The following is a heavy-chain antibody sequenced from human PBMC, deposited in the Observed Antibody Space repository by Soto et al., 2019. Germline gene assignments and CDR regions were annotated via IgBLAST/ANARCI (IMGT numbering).Heavy chain of an antibody. J-gene: IGHJ4*02. D-gene: IGHD6-19*01. CDR1: GFTFSNYA. V-gene: IGHV3-23*01. CDR2: INNSGGGT. Sequence: GGSLRLSCAASGFTFSNYAMSWVRQAPGKGLEWVSGINNSGGGTYYAGSVKGRFTISRDNSKNTLYLQMNSLGAEDTAVYYCATSHGARIAVAAFDYWGQGTLVTVSS. CDR3: ATSHGARIAVAAFDY.